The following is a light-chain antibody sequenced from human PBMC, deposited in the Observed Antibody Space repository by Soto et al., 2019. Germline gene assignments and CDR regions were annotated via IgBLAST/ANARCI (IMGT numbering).Light chain of an antibody. J-gene: IGKJ1*01. CDR3: LEYTSYALT. CDR1: QGVRND. V-gene: IGKV1-17*01. Sequence: DIQMTQSPSSLSASVGDRVTITCRASQGVRNDLGWYQQKPGKAPERLIYDASSLQSGVPSRFSGSGSGTEFPLTISSLQPEDFATYYCLEYTSYALTFGPGTKVDIQ. CDR2: DAS.